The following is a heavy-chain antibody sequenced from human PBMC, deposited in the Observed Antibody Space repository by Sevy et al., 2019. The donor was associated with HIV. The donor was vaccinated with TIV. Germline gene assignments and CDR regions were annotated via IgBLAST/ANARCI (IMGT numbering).Heavy chain of an antibody. D-gene: IGHD3-16*01. J-gene: IGHJ4*02. V-gene: IGHV3-30*02. Sequence: GGSLRLSCAASGFTFSSYGMHWVRQAPGKGLEWVAFIQFDGGNKHYRDSVKGRFIISRDNSKNTLYLQMNSLSVEDTAAYYCAKDPLISLGADLFDYWGQGTLVTVSS. CDR3: AKDPLISLGADLFDY. CDR1: GFTFSSYG. CDR2: IQFDGGNK.